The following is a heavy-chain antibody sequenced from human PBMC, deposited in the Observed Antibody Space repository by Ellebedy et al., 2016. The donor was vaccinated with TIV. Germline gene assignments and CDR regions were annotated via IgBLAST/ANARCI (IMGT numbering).Heavy chain of an antibody. CDR2: IIPIFGTA. V-gene: IGHV1-69*06. CDR3: ARPGVRGVMGHWFDP. Sequence: SVKVSXXASGGTFSSYAISWVRQAPGQGLEWMGGIIPIFGTANYAQKFQGRVTITADKSTSTAYMELSSLRSEDTAVYYCARPGVRGVMGHWFDPWGQGTLVTVSS. J-gene: IGHJ5*02. CDR1: GGTFSSYA. D-gene: IGHD3-10*01.